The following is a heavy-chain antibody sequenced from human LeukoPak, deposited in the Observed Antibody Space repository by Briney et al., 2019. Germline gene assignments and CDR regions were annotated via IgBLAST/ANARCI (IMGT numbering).Heavy chain of an antibody. J-gene: IGHJ4*02. D-gene: IGHD4-11*01. CDR2: IYSDATAQ. V-gene: IGHV3-33*06. CDR1: PLTFSHFG. Sequence: QPGKSLTLSCVASPLTFSHFGMHWVRQAPGKGLEWGATIYSDATAQYYANSVKGRFTISRDNTRNTVYLLMNSLKAEDTAVYFCAKDAQRGFDYSNSLESWGQGTLVTVSP. CDR3: AKDAQRGFDYSNSLES.